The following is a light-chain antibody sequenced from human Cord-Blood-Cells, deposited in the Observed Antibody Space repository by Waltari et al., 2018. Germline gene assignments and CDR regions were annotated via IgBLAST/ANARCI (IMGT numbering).Light chain of an antibody. CDR3: QSYDSSNWV. J-gene: IGLJ3*02. CDR2: EDN. V-gene: IGLV6-57*03. CDR1: SGSIASNY. Sequence: NFMLTQPHSVSESPGKTVTISCTRSSGSIASNYVHWDQQRPGSAPTTVIYEDNQRPSGVPDRFSGSIDSSSNSASLTISGLKTEDEADYYCQSYDSSNWVFGGGTKLTVL.